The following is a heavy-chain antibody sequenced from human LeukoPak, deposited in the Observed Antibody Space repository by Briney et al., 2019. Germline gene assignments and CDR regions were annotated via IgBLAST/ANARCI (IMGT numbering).Heavy chain of an antibody. J-gene: IGHJ4*02. D-gene: IGHD3-9*01. CDR3: ATPTYFDILSGG. CDR1: GDPISNNHW. CDR2: IHHSGST. Sequence: SETLSLTCAVSGDPISNNHWWSWVRQSPEKGLEWIGEIHHSGSTTYNPSLKSRVTISVDKSKNQISLKLRSVTAADTAVYYCATPTYFDILSGGWGQGTLVTVSS. V-gene: IGHV4-4*02.